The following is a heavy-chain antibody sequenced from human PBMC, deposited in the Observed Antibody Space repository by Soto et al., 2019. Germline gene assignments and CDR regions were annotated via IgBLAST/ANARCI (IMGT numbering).Heavy chain of an antibody. CDR2: ISSNGGRT. Sequence: EVQLVESGGGLVQPGGSLRLSCAASGFTFSSYAMHWVRQAPGKGLEYVSAISSNGGRTYYANSVKGRFTISRDNSKNTLYLQMGSLRAEDMAVYYCARGGSGSYYFDYWGQGTLVTVSS. J-gene: IGHJ4*02. D-gene: IGHD1-26*01. V-gene: IGHV3-64*01. CDR3: ARGGSGSYYFDY. CDR1: GFTFSSYA.